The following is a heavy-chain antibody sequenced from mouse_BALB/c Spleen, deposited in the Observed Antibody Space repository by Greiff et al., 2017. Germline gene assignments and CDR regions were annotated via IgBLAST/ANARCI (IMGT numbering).Heavy chain of an antibody. CDR2: IYPGNSDT. CDR3: TRRGVYYGNYLAY. J-gene: IGHJ3*01. Sequence: VQLQQSGTVLARPGASVKMSCKASGYTFTSYWMHWVKQRPGQGLEWIGAIYPGNSDTSYNQKFKGKAKLTAVTSTSTAYMELSSLTNEDSAVYYCTRRGVYYGNYLAYWGQGTLVTVSA. CDR1: GYTFTSYW. D-gene: IGHD2-1*01. V-gene: IGHV1-5*01.